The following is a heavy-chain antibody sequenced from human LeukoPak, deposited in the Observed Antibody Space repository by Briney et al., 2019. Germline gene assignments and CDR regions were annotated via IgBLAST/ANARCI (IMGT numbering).Heavy chain of an antibody. CDR1: GFPLSNHY. V-gene: IGHV3-11*01. D-gene: IGHD7-27*01. J-gene: IGHJ4*02. CDR3: ARGHWGLDN. CDR2: LSQAGSDI. Sequence: GGSLRLSCTVSGFPLSNHYMTWIRQAPGKGLEYVSYLSQAGSDIFYADSVKGRFSISRDNAKNSLYLQMNSLRVEDTAVYYCARGHWGLDNWGQGTLVTVSS.